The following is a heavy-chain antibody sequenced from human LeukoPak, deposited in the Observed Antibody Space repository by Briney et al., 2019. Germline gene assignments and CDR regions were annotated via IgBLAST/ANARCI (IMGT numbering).Heavy chain of an antibody. CDR2: ISGSGGDT. D-gene: IGHD3-10*01. V-gene: IGHV3-23*01. CDR1: GFTFHTYA. Sequence: GGSLRLSCAASGFTFHTYAMAWVRQAPGKGLEWVSAISGSGGDTYYADSVKGRFTISRDNFKNTLYLQMNSLRAEDTALYYCAKAVGRYYYGSGSYCDSWGEGTLVTVSS. J-gene: IGHJ5*01. CDR3: AKAVGRYYYGSGSYCDS.